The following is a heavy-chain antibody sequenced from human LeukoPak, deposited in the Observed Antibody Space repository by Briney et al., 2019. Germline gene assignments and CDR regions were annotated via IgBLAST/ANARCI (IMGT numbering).Heavy chain of an antibody. CDR1: GYTFTNYG. J-gene: IGHJ4*02. V-gene: IGHV1-18*01. CDR3: ARDLTIAAAGTHGY. Sequence: ASVKVSCKASGYTFTNYGVSWVRQAPGQGLEWMGWISTYNGNTNYAQKLQGGVTMTRDTSTSTAYMELGSLRSDDTAVYYCARDLTIAAAGTHGYWGQGTLVTVSS. CDR2: ISTYNGNT. D-gene: IGHD6-13*01.